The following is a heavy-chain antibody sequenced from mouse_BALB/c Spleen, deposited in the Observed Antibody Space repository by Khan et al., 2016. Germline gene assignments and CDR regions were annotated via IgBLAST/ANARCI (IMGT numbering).Heavy chain of an antibody. CDR1: GYSFTSYY. CDR3: ASSTQSFYSIGY. CDR2: IDPFNGGT. J-gene: IGHJ4*01. D-gene: IGHD1-1*01. V-gene: IGHV1S135*01. Sequence: EVQLQESGPELMKPGASVKISCKASGYSFTSYYMHWVKQSHGKSLEWIGYIDPFNGGTSYNQKFKGKATLTVDKSSSTAYMHLSSLTSEDSAVYYCASSTQSFYSIGYWCHGTSVTVSS.